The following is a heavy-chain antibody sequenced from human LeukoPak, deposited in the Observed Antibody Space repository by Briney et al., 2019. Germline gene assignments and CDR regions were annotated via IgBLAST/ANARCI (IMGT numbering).Heavy chain of an antibody. CDR3: ARGALSIAAGDVFDI. CDR1: GGSISSYY. Sequence: SETLSLTCTVSGGSISSYYWNWIRQPAGKGLEWIGRIYTSGSTNYNPSLKSRVTISVDTSKNQFSLKLSSVTAADTAVYYCARGALSIAAGDVFDIWGQGTMVTVSS. V-gene: IGHV4-4*07. J-gene: IGHJ3*02. CDR2: IYTSGST. D-gene: IGHD6-25*01.